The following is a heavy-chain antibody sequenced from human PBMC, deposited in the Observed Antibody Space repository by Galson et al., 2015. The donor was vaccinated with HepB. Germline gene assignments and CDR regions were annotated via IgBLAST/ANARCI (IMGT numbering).Heavy chain of an antibody. CDR2: MNPNSGNT. J-gene: IGHJ5*02. CDR3: ARQSGAYHWFNP. CDR1: GYTFTPYD. D-gene: IGHD2-15*01. V-gene: IGHV1-8*01. Sequence: SVKVSCKASGYTFTPYDINWVRQANGQGLEWMGWMNPNSGNTGYAQKFQGRVTMTRNTSISTAYMELSSLRSEDTAIYYCARQSGAYHWFNPWGQGTLVTVSS.